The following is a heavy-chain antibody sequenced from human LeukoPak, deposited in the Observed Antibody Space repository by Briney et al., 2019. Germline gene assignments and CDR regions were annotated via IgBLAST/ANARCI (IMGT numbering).Heavy chain of an antibody. V-gene: IGHV3-48*03. CDR3: AKDISGFYDSSALDY. D-gene: IGHD3-22*01. Sequence: GGSLRLSCAASGFTFSSYEMNWVRQAPGKGLEWVSYISSSGSTIYYADSVKGRFTISRDNAKNSLYLQMNSLRAEDTALYYCAKDISGFYDSSALDYWGQGTLVTVSS. CDR1: GFTFSSYE. J-gene: IGHJ4*02. CDR2: ISSSGSTI.